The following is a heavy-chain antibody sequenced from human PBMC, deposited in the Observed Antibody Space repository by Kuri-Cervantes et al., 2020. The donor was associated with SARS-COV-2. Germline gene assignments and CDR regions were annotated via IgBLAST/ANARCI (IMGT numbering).Heavy chain of an antibody. J-gene: IGHJ3*02. Sequence: ASVKVSCKASGYTFTSYGINWVRQATGQGLEWMGWMNPNSGNTGYAQKFQGRVTMTRNTSISTAYMELSSLRSEDTAVYHYARGTTVVKVDIWGQGTMVTVSS. V-gene: IGHV1-8*01. CDR2: MNPNSGNT. D-gene: IGHD4-23*01. CDR1: GYTFTSYG. CDR3: ARGTTVVKVDI.